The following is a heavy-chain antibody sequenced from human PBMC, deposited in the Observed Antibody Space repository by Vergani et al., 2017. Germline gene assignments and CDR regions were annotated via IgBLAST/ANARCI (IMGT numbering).Heavy chain of an antibody. CDR1: GFTFSACP. V-gene: IGHV3-23*01. CDR2: ISARYPST. Sequence: EVQLLQSGGGVIQPGGSVRLSCAASGFTFSACPMTWVPQAPGKGLEWVSAISARYPSTYYADSVKGRFTISRNNSKNLLFLQMNNLRTEDPAIYYCAKQYFVSGNYLFDYWGQGTLVTVSS. J-gene: IGHJ4*02. CDR3: AKQYFVSGNYLFDY. D-gene: IGHD3-10*01.